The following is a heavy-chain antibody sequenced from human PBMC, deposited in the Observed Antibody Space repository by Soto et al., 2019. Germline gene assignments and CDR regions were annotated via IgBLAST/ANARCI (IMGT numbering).Heavy chain of an antibody. D-gene: IGHD3-22*01. J-gene: IGHJ5*02. Sequence: PSETLSLTCAVSGGSISSSNWWSWVRQPPGKGLEWIGEIYHSGSTNYNPSLKSRVTISVDKSKNQFSLKLSSVTAADTAVYYCARVGLYYDSSGYWYEDWLDPGGQGTMVTVYS. CDR1: GGSISSSNW. V-gene: IGHV4-4*02. CDR2: IYHSGST. CDR3: ARVGLYYDSSGYWYEDWLDP.